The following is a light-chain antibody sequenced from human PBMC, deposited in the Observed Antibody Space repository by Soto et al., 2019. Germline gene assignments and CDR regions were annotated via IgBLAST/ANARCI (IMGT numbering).Light chain of an antibody. Sequence: ESVLTRSPRTLSLSPGERATLSCRASQSVSSSYLAWYQQKPGQAPRLLIYGASSRATGIPERFSGSGSGTDFTLTISRLEPEDFAVYYCQHYGSSLSITFGQGTRLEIK. CDR1: QSVSSSY. J-gene: IGKJ5*01. CDR3: QHYGSSLSIT. CDR2: GAS. V-gene: IGKV3-20*01.